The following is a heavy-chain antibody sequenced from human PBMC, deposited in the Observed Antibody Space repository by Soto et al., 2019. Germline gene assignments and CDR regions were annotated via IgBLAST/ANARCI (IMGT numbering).Heavy chain of an antibody. CDR2: INHSGTT. CDR3: ARGINDYGDYLVY. V-gene: IGHV4-34*01. J-gene: IGHJ4*02. Sequence: SETLCLTCAVYGGSFNGYYWTWIRQPPGKGLEWIGEINHSGTTNYNPSLKNRVIISVDTSKNQFSLKVSSVTAADTAVYYCARGINDYGDYLVYWGQGTLVTVSS. CDR1: GGSFNGYY. D-gene: IGHD4-17*01.